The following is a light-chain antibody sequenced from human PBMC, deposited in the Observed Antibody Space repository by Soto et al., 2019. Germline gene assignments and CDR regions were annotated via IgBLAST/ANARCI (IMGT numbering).Light chain of an antibody. V-gene: IGKV3-15*01. Sequence: EIVMTQSPATLSVSPGERATLSCRASQSVSSKLAWYQQKGGQAPRLLFNGASTRTTGVPARFSGSGSGTEFTLTISSLQSEDFAVYYCQQYDNWPLTFGGGTKVEIK. CDR2: GAS. CDR3: QQYDNWPLT. CDR1: QSVSSK. J-gene: IGKJ4*01.